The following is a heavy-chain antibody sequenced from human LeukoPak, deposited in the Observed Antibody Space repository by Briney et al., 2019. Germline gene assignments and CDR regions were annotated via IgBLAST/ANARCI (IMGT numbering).Heavy chain of an antibody. CDR3: AKDHGDDSFDY. CDR2: ISGSGAKT. Sequence: PGASLRLSCAASGFTFSSYGMSWVRQAPGKGLEWVSAISGSGAKTFYADSVKGRFTISRDNSKNTLYLQMNSLRAEDTAVYYCAKDHGDDSFDYWGQGTLVTVSS. CDR1: GFTFSSYG. V-gene: IGHV3-23*01. D-gene: IGHD4-17*01. J-gene: IGHJ4*02.